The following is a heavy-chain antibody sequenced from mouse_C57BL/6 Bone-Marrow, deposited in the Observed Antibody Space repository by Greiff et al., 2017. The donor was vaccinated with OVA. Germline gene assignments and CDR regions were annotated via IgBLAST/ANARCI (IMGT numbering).Heavy chain of an antibody. Sequence: VQLQESGAELVRPGTSVKMSCKASGYTFTNYWIGWAKQRPGHGLEWIGDIYPGGGYTNYNEKFKGKATLTADKSSSTAYMQFSSLTSEDSAIYYCARSYDGYLFDYWGQGTTLTVSS. V-gene: IGHV1-63*01. CDR2: IYPGGGYT. CDR3: ARSYDGYLFDY. CDR1: GYTFTNYW. J-gene: IGHJ2*01. D-gene: IGHD2-3*01.